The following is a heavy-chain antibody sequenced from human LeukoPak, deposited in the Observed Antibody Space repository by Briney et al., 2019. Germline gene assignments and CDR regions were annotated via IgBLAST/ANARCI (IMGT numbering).Heavy chain of an antibody. V-gene: IGHV3-74*01. CDR1: GFPFSSYW. D-gene: IGHD2-21*01. CDR3: ARAVVVVAGRGAFDI. Sequence: GGSLRLSCAASGFPFSSYWMHWVRQAPGKGLVWVSRINSDGSSTSYADSVKGRFTISRDNAKNTLYLQMNSLRAEDTAVYYCARAVVVVAGRGAFDIWGQGTMVTVSS. J-gene: IGHJ3*02. CDR2: INSDGSST.